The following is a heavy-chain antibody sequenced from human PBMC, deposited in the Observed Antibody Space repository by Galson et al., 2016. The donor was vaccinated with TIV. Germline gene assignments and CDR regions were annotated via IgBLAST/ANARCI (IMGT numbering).Heavy chain of an antibody. V-gene: IGHV3-7*01. CDR2: INDGGSEK. CDR3: ARMLFDIVQAPAATPTGYFDP. D-gene: IGHD2-2*01. Sequence: SLRLSCAASGFTFSSYGMHWLRQAPGKGLEWVASINDGGSEKDYVDSVKGRFTISRDNAQTSLYLQMDSLRAEDTAVYYCARMLFDIVQAPAATPTGYFDPWGQGTLVTVSS. J-gene: IGHJ5*02. CDR1: GFTFSSYG.